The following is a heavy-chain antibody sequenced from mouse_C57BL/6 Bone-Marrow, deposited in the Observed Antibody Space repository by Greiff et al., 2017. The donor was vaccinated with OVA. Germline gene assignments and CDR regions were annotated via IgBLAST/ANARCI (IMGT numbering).Heavy chain of an antibody. J-gene: IGHJ4*01. CDR1: GYTFTSYW. D-gene: IGHD1-1*01. CDR3: ARAATVVENYAMDY. Sequence: QVQLQQPGAELVKPGASVKMSCKASGYTFTSYWITWVKQRPGQGLEWIGDIYPGSGSTNYTEKFKSKATLTVDTSSSTAYMQLSSLTSEDSAVYYCARAATVVENYAMDYWGQGTSVTVSS. CDR2: IYPGSGST. V-gene: IGHV1-55*01.